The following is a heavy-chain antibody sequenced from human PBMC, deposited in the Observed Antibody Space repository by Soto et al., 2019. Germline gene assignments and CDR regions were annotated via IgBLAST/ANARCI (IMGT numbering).Heavy chain of an antibody. V-gene: IGHV3-21*01. J-gene: IGHJ1*01. CDR3: ARHSNGYCSGGSCYSENFQH. CDR1: GFTFSSYS. Sequence: EVQLVESGGGLVKPGGSLRLSCAASGFTFSSYSMNWVRQAPGKGLEWVSSISSSSSYIYYADSVKGRFTISRDNAKKALYMQMNSLRGEDTAVYYCARHSNGYCSGGSCYSENFQHWGQGTLVTVSS. D-gene: IGHD2-15*01. CDR2: ISSSSSYI.